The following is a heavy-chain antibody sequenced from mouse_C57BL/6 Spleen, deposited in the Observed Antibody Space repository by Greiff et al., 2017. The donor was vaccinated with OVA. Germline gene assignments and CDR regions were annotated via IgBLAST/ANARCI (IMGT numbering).Heavy chain of an antibody. CDR1: GYTFTSYW. CDR3: AREGDGY. CDR2: IDPSASCT. Sequence: QVQLQQPGAELVKPGASVKLSCKASGYTFTSYWMHWVKQRPGQGLEWIGEIDPSASCTNYNQKFKGKATLTVDTSASTAYMQLSSLKYEDTAVYYCAREGDGYYGQGTLVTVSA. V-gene: IGHV1-50*01. J-gene: IGHJ3*02.